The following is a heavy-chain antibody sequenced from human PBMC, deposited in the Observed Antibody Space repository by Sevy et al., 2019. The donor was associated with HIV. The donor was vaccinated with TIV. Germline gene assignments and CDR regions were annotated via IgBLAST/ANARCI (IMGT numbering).Heavy chain of an antibody. Sequence: SETLSLTCAVYGGSFSGYYWSWIRQPPGKGLEWIGEINHSGSTNYTLSLKSRVTISVDTSKNQFSLKLSSVTAADTAVYYCARGRGIAARQEWERDYWGQGTLVTVSS. CDR3: ARGRGIAARQEWERDY. V-gene: IGHV4-34*01. D-gene: IGHD6-6*01. J-gene: IGHJ4*02. CDR2: INHSGST. CDR1: GGSFSGYY.